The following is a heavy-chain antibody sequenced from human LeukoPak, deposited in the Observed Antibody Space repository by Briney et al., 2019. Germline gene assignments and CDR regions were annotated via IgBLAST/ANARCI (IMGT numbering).Heavy chain of an antibody. CDR3: AREGGGYSSKFDY. CDR1: GGSISSYY. J-gene: IGHJ4*02. V-gene: IGHV4-59*01. CDR2: IYYSGST. D-gene: IGHD5-18*01. Sequence: SETLSLTCTVSGGSISSYYWSWIRQPPGKGLEWIGYIYYSGSTNYNPSLKSRVTISVDTSKNQFSLKLISVTAADTAVYYCAREGGGYSSKFDYWGQGTLVTVSS.